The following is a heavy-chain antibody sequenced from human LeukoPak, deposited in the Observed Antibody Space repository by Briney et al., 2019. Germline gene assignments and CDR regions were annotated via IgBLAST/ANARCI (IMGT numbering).Heavy chain of an antibody. CDR2: ISYHGDIT. CDR3: ARDFVATTPYYGMDV. V-gene: IGHV3-30*07. D-gene: IGHD5-24*01. J-gene: IGHJ6*02. Sequence: SGGSLRLSCAASGFTFSSYAMHWVRQAPGKGLEWVALISYHGDITYYADSVKGRFTLSRDNSKTTLFLQLNSLRAEDTAVYYCARDFVATTPYYGMDVWGQGTTVTVSS. CDR1: GFTFSSYA.